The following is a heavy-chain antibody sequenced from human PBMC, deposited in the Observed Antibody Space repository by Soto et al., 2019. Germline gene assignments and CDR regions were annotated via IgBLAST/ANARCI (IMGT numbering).Heavy chain of an antibody. Sequence: GGSLRLSCAASGFTFSSYWMSWVRQAPGKGLEWVANIKQDGSEKYYVDSVKGRFTISRDNAKNSLYLQMNSLRAKDTAVYYCARKGRMYYDFWSGSQVGGMDVWGQGTTVTVSS. CDR2: IKQDGSEK. V-gene: IGHV3-7*03. CDR1: GFTFSSYW. CDR3: ARKGRMYYDFWSGSQVGGMDV. J-gene: IGHJ6*02. D-gene: IGHD3-3*01.